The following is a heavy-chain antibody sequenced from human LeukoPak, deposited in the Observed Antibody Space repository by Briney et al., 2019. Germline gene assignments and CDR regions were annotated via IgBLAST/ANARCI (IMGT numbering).Heavy chain of an antibody. Sequence: GGSLRLSCAASGFTFSSYAMSWVRQASGKGLEWVSAISGGGDNTYYGDSVKGRFTTSRDNSKNTLYLQLSSLRAEDTAVYFCARELKIAPAGTVGFDIWGQGTMVTVST. CDR3: ARELKIAPAGTVGFDI. CDR2: ISGGGDNT. D-gene: IGHD6-13*01. V-gene: IGHV3-23*01. J-gene: IGHJ3*02. CDR1: GFTFSSYA.